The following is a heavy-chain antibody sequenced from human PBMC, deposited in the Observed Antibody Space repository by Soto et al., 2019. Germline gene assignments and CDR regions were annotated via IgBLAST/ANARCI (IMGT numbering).Heavy chain of an antibody. CDR3: ARPMVEAAGALFDY. D-gene: IGHD6-13*01. Sequence: GGSLRLSCAASGFTFSSYAMHWVRQAPGKGLEWVAVISYDGSNKYYADSVKGRFTISRDNSKNTLYLQMNSLRAEDTAVYYCARPMVEAAGALFDYWGQGTLVTVSS. J-gene: IGHJ4*02. CDR1: GFTFSSYA. CDR2: ISYDGSNK. V-gene: IGHV3-30-3*01.